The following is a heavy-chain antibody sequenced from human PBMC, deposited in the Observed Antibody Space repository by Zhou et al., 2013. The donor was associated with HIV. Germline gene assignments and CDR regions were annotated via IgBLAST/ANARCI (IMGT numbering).Heavy chain of an antibody. V-gene: IGHV1-69*05. Sequence: VQLVQSGTEVKKPGSSVKISCKTSGGTFQNYPISWVRQAPGQGLEWVGGIIPVFGTSNYAQKFQGRVTFTTDGSMRTAFMELSSLRSEDTAVYYCARGHHCGDQCYFHLDSWGQGIPGHRLL. CDR3: ARGHHCGDQCYFHLDS. D-gene: IGHD2-21*01. CDR1: GGTFQNYP. J-gene: IGHJ4*02. CDR2: IIPVFGTS.